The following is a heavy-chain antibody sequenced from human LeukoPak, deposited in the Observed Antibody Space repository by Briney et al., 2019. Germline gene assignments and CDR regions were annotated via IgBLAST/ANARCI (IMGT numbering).Heavy chain of an antibody. CDR1: GFTFSSYW. CDR2: IKQDGSGK. D-gene: IGHD3-22*01. V-gene: IGHV3-7*01. CDR3: SSYYDSSGYYDAFDI. Sequence: GGSLRLSCAASGFTFSSYWMSWVRQAPGKGLEWVANIKQDGSGKYYVDSVKGRFTISRDNAKNSLYLQMNSLRAEDTAVYYCSSYYDSSGYYDAFDIWGQGTMVTVSS. J-gene: IGHJ3*02.